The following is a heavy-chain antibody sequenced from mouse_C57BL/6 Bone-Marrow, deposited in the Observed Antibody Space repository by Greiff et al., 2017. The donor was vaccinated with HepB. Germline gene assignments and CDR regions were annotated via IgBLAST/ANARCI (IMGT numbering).Heavy chain of an antibody. CDR1: GYAFSSYW. D-gene: IGHD1-1*01. CDR2: IYPGDGDT. CDR3: AASYSAWFAY. Sequence: QVQLQQSGAELVKPGASVKISCKASGYAFSSYWMNWVKQRPGKGLEWIGQIYPGDGDTNYNGKFTGTATLTADKSSSTAYMPLSSLTSEDSAVYFCAASYSAWFAYWGQGTLVTVSA. V-gene: IGHV1-80*01. J-gene: IGHJ3*01.